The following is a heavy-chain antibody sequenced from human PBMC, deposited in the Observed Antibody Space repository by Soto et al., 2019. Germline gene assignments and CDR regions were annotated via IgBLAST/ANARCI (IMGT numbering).Heavy chain of an antibody. CDR1: GGTFCSYA. Sequence: GASVKVSCKASGGTFCSYAISWVRQAPGQGLEWMGGIIPIFGTANYAQKFQGRVTITADESTSTAYMELSSLRSEDTAVYYCASKLSGIAVAGTPDYWGQGTLVTVSS. CDR2: IIPIFGTA. D-gene: IGHD6-19*01. V-gene: IGHV1-69*13. J-gene: IGHJ4*02. CDR3: ASKLSGIAVAGTPDY.